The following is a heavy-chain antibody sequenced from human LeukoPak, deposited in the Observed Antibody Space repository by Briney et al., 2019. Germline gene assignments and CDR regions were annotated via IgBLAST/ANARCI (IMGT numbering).Heavy chain of an antibody. CDR2: IYYSGST. Sequence: SETLSLTCAVSGGSLSGYYWTWIRQPPGKGLEWIGYIYYSGSTNYNPSLKSRVTISVDTSKNQFSLKLSSVTAADTAVYYCASAVTTGFDYWGQGTLVTVSS. CDR3: ASAVTTGFDY. J-gene: IGHJ4*02. V-gene: IGHV4-59*01. CDR1: GGSLSGYY. D-gene: IGHD4-17*01.